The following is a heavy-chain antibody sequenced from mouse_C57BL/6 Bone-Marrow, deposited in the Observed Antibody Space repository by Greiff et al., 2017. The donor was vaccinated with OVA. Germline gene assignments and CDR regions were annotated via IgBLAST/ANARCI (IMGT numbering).Heavy chain of an antibody. D-gene: IGHD2-4*01. CDR2: IDPSDSYT. Sequence: VQLQQSGAELVKPGASVKLSCKASGYTFTSYWMQWVKQRPGQGLEWIGEIDPSDSYTNYNQKFKGKATLTVDTSSSTAYMQLSSLTSEDSAVYYCARWRIRSYFDYWGQGTTLTVSS. CDR1: GYTFTSYW. CDR3: ARWRIRSYFDY. V-gene: IGHV1-50*01. J-gene: IGHJ2*01.